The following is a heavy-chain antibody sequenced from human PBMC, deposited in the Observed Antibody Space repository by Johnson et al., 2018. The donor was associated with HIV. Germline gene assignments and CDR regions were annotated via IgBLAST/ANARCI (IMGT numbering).Heavy chain of an antibody. V-gene: IGHV3-33*06. CDR3: AKSGNSGSYDRMGDFDI. J-gene: IGHJ3*02. Sequence: QMQLVESGGGVVQPGRSLRLSCAASGFTFSSYGMLWVRQAPGKGLEWVAVIWYDGSNKYYADSVKGRFTISRNNSKNTLYLQMNSLSAEDTAVYYCAKSGNSGSYDRMGDFDIWGQGTMVTVSS. D-gene: IGHD1-26*01. CDR1: GFTFSSYG. CDR2: IWYDGSNK.